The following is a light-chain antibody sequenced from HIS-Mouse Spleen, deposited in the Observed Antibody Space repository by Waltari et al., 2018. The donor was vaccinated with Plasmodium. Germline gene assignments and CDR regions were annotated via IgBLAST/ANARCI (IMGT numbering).Light chain of an antibody. V-gene: IGLV3-9*01. J-gene: IGLJ2*01. CDR2: RDS. CDR1: NIGSKH. Sequence: SYELTQPLPVAVALGQTARITCGGNNIGSKHVHWYQQKPGQAPVPVIYRDSNRPSGIPERFSGSNSGNTATLTISRAQAGDEADYYCQVWDSSTVVFGGGTKLTVL. CDR3: QVWDSSTVV.